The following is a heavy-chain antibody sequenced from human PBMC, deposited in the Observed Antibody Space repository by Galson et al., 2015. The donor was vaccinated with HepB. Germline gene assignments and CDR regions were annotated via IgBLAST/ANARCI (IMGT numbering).Heavy chain of an antibody. CDR3: ARGYSSGWTSLDYYYYMDV. V-gene: IGHV4-59*01. D-gene: IGHD6-19*01. J-gene: IGHJ6*03. Sequence: ETLSLTCTVSGGSISSYYWSWIRQPPGKGLEWIGYIYYSGSTNYNPSLKSRVTISVDTSKNQFSLKLSSVTAADTAAYYCARGYSSGWTSLDYYYYMDVWGKGTTVTVSS. CDR1: GGSISSYY. CDR2: IYYSGST.